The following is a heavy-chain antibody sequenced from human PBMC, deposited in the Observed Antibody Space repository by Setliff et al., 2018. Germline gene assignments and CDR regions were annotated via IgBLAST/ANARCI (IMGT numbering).Heavy chain of an antibody. V-gene: IGHV4-39*07. CDR3: ARVFDYGSGSYLYYFES. CDR2: IYYSGST. CDR1: GVSISSSSYY. D-gene: IGHD3-10*01. Sequence: PSETLSLTCTVSGVSISSSSYYWVWIRQPPGKGLEWIGSIYYSGSTYYNPSLKSRVTISLDTSKNQFSLKLSSVTAADTAVYYRARVFDYGSGSYLYYFESWGQGTLVTVSS. J-gene: IGHJ4*02.